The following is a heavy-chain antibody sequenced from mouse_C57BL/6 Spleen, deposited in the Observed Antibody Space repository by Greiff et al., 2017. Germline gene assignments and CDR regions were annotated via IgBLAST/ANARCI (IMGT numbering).Heavy chain of an antibody. J-gene: IGHJ4*01. CDR1: GFTFSDYY. D-gene: IGHD2-2*01. V-gene: IGHV5-16*01. CDR2: INYDGSST. CDR3: ARENQGYDDAMDY. Sequence: EVQLVESEGGLVQPGSSMKLSCTASGFTFSDYYMAWVRQVPEQGLEWVANINYDGSSTYYLDSLKSRFIISRDNAKNILYLQMSSRKSEDTATYYWARENQGYDDAMDYWGQGTSVTVSS.